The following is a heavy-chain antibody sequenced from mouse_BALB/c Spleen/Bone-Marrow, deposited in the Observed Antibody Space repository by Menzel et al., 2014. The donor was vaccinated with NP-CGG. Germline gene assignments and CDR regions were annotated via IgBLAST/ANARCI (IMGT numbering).Heavy chain of an antibody. Sequence: HGKSLEWIGYIDPYSGGSRYNQNFKGKATLTVDKSSSTAYMHLNSLTSEDSAVYYCARRVYYDYYAMDYWGQGTSVTVSS. J-gene: IGHJ4*01. V-gene: IGHV1S135*01. CDR2: IDPYSGGS. D-gene: IGHD1-1*01. CDR3: ARRVYYDYYAMDY.